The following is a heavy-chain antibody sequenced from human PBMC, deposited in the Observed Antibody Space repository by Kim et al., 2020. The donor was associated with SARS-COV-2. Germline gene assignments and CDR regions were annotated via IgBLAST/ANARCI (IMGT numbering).Heavy chain of an antibody. J-gene: IGHJ5*02. CDR1: GFTFGDYA. V-gene: IGHV3-23*01. CDR3: AKQWGWLGGWLDP. Sequence: GGSLRLSCRASGFTFGDYAMTWVRQAPGKGPEWVAVISGGGGLTRYADFVKGRFTVSRDNSKEIVYLQMNSLSVDDTAVYFCAKQWGWLGGWLDPWGHGTRVTVSS. CDR2: ISGGGGLT. D-gene: IGHD3-16*01.